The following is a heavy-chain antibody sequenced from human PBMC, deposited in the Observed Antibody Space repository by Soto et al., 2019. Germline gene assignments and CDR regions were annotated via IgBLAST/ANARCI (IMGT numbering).Heavy chain of an antibody. CDR2: IKKDGSQN. Sequence: EVQLVESGGGLVKPGGSPSLSCAASGLPFGNYWMSWVRQAPGKGLEWVANIKKDGSQNYYVDSVKGRFTTSRDNTKNSFYLQMNSLRAEDTAVYYCARDHINGWKFDYWGRGTLVTVSS. CDR3: ARDHINGWKFDY. J-gene: IGHJ4*02. CDR1: GLPFGNYW. V-gene: IGHV3-7*01. D-gene: IGHD6-19*01.